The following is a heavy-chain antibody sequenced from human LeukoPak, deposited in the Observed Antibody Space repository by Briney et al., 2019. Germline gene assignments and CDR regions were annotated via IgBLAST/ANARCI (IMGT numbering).Heavy chain of an antibody. V-gene: IGHV3-23*01. Sequence: PGVSLRLSCAASGFTFSSYAMSWVRQAPGKGLKWVLAISGSGGSTYYADSVKGRFTTSRDNSKNTLYLQMNSLRAEDTAVYYCAKDSCSSTSCRGYFDYWGQGTLVTVSS. CDR2: ISGSGGST. J-gene: IGHJ4*02. D-gene: IGHD2-2*01. CDR1: GFTFSSYA. CDR3: AKDSCSSTSCRGYFDY.